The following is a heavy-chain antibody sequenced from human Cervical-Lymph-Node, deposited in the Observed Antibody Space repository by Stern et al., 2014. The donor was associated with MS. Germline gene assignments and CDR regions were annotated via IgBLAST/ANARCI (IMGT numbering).Heavy chain of an antibody. CDR3: ARGGAALNLGHFDY. J-gene: IGHJ4*02. V-gene: IGHV4-59*01. CDR2: IYYRGST. CDR1: GGSITNSY. Sequence: QVQLQASGPGLVKPSETLSLTCTVSGGSITNSYWSLIRQPPGKGLEWIGYIYYRGSTNYNPSLKSRVTISVDTSKNQFALKLSSVTAADTAVYYCARGGAALNLGHFDYWGQGTRVTVSS. D-gene: IGHD6-13*01.